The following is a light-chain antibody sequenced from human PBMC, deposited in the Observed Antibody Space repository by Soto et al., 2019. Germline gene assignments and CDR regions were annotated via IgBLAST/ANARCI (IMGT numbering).Light chain of an antibody. Sequence: DIQMPPSPSSLSASVVDRLTITCRASQVITNDLGWYQQKPGKAPKRLIYAASTLQSGVPSRFSGSGPGTEFTLTISRLQPDDFAGYYCQQYNSYSGTFGQGTKVDI. J-gene: IGKJ1*01. CDR3: QQYNSYSGT. V-gene: IGKV1-17*01. CDR1: QVITND. CDR2: AAS.